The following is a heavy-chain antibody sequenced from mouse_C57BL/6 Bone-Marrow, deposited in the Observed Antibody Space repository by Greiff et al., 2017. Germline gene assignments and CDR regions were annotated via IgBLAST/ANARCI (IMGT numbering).Heavy chain of an antibody. Sequence: EVKLVESGGGLVKPGGSLKLSCAASGFTFSSYAMSWVRQTPEKRLEWVATISDGGSYTYYPDNVKGRFTISRDNAKNNLYLQMSHLKSEDTAMYYCARITTVVAPFDYWGQGTTLTGSS. CDR3: ARITTVVAPFDY. J-gene: IGHJ2*01. V-gene: IGHV5-4*03. CDR2: ISDGGSYT. CDR1: GFTFSSYA. D-gene: IGHD1-1*01.